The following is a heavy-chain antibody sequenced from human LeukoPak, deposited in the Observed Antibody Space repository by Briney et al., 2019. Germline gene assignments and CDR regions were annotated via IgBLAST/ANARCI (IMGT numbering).Heavy chain of an antibody. CDR2: INPNSGGT. CDR3: ARLRCSSTSWYNWFDP. J-gene: IGHJ5*02. CDR1: GYTFTGYY. D-gene: IGHD2-2*01. Sequence: ASVKVSCKASGYTFTGYYMHWVRQAPGQGLEWMGWINPNSGGTNYAQKFQGRVTMTRDTSISTAYMELSRLRSDDTAVYYCARLRCSSTSWYNWFDPWGQGTLVTVSS. V-gene: IGHV1-2*02.